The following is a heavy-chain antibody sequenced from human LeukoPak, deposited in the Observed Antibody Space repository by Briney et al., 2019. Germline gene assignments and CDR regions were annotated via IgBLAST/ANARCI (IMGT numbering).Heavy chain of an antibody. CDR3: ARHQVVPSKRPFDY. CDR2: IGNSDSTI. V-gene: IGHV3-11*01. J-gene: IGHJ4*02. Sequence: PGGSLRLSCAASGFTFSDYFMSWLRQAPGRGLEWVSYIGNSDSTIYYADSVKGRFTISRDSAKNSLYLQMNSLRAEDTAVYYCARHQVVPSKRPFDYWGQGTLVTVSS. CDR1: GFTFSDYF. D-gene: IGHD2-2*01.